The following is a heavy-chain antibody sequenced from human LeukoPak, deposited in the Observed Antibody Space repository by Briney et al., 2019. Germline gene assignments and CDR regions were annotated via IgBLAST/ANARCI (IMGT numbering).Heavy chain of an antibody. D-gene: IGHD1-7*01. Sequence: ASLKLSCEASGYTFTSYGMSWVRQAPGQGLEWVGSISAYNGNTNYAQKLQGRVTMTTDTSKSTAYMGLRSLSSDETAVYYCARDYSGGAITGTTKKDGALVYWGQGTLVTVSS. CDR1: GYTFTSYG. CDR3: ARDYSGGAITGTTKKDGALVY. J-gene: IGHJ4*02. V-gene: IGHV1-18*01. CDR2: ISAYNGNT.